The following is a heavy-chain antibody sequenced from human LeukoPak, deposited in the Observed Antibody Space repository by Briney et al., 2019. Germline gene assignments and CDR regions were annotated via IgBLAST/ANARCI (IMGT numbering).Heavy chain of an antibody. Sequence: PSQTLSLTCTVSGGSISSGDYYWSWIRQPPGKGLEWIGYIYYSGSTYYNPSLKSRVTISVDTSKNQFSLKLSSVTAADTAVYYCARARSELLWFGLDYWGQGTLVTVSS. D-gene: IGHD3-10*01. CDR1: GGSISSGDYY. J-gene: IGHJ4*02. CDR2: IYYSGST. CDR3: ARARSELLWFGLDY. V-gene: IGHV4-30-4*01.